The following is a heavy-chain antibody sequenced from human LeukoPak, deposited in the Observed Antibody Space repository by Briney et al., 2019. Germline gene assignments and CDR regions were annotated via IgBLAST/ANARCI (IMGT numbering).Heavy chain of an antibody. CDR2: ISSSSSTI. D-gene: IGHD6-13*01. Sequence: GGSLRLSCAASGFTFGSYSMNWVRQAPGKGLEWVSYISSSSSTIYCADSVKGRFTISRDNAKNSLYLQMNSLRAEDTAVYYCARDGDSSSWYLNLYYYYYYMDVWGKGTTVTVSS. V-gene: IGHV3-48*01. CDR1: GFTFGSYS. CDR3: ARDGDSSSWYLNLYYYYYYMDV. J-gene: IGHJ6*03.